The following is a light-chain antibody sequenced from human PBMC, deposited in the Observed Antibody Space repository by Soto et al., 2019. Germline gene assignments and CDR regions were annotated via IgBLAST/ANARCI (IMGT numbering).Light chain of an antibody. V-gene: IGLV2-11*01. CDR3: CSYAGSYTFPNWV. J-gene: IGLJ3*02. Sequence: QSALTQPRSVSGSPGQSVTISCTGTSSDVGGYNYVSWYQQHPGKAPKLMIYDVSKRPSGVPDRFSGSKSGNTASLTISGLQAEDEADYYCCSYAGSYTFPNWVFGRGTQLTVL. CDR1: SSDVGGYNY. CDR2: DVS.